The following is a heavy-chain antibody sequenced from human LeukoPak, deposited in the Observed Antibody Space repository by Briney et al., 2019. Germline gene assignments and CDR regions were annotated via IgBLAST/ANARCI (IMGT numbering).Heavy chain of an antibody. CDR3: ARVIAVAGIYYYYMDV. Sequence: PSETLSLTCTVSGGSISSYYWSWIRQPPGKGLEWIGYIYYSGSTNYNPSLKSRVTISVDTSKNQFSLKLSSVTAADTAVYYCARVIAVAGIYYYYMDVWGKGTTVTISS. CDR1: GGSISSYY. J-gene: IGHJ6*03. D-gene: IGHD6-19*01. CDR2: IYYSGST. V-gene: IGHV4-59*01.